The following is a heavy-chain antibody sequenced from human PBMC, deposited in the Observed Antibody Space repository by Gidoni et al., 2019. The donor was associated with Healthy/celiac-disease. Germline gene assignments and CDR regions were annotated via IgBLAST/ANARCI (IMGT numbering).Heavy chain of an antibody. CDR1: GYSFTSYW. CDR3: ARRLPGYSSGWYFGIDY. V-gene: IGHV5-10-1*01. D-gene: IGHD6-19*01. J-gene: IGHJ4*02. Sequence: EVQLVQSGAEVKKPGESLRISGKGSGYSFTSYWISWVRQMPGKGLEWMGRIDPSDSYTNYSPSFQGHVTISADKSISTAYLQWSSLKASDTAMYYCARRLPGYSSGWYFGIDYWGQGTLVTVSS. CDR2: IDPSDSYT.